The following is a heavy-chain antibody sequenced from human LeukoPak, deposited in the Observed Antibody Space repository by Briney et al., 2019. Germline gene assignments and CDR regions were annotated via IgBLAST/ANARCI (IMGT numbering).Heavy chain of an antibody. CDR3: ARDTAMVGIDY. V-gene: IGHV3-30*04. Sequence: SGGSLRLSCAAPGFTFSSYAMHWVRQAPGKGLEWVAVISYDGSNKYYADSVKGRFTISRDNSKNTLYLQMNSLRAEDTAVYYCARDTAMVGIDYWGQGTLVTVSS. J-gene: IGHJ4*02. CDR1: GFTFSSYA. D-gene: IGHD5-18*01. CDR2: ISYDGSNK.